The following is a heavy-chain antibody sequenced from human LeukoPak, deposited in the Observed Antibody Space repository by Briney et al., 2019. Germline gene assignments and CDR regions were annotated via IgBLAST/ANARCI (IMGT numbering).Heavy chain of an antibody. J-gene: IGHJ4*02. Sequence: GGSLRLSCAASGFTFTHYGMSWVRQAPGKGLEWVSGLTSSGGSTYYADSVKGRFPIPRDNSKNTVYLQINSLTAEDTAVYYCGRDSRWAQPDYWGQGTLVTVSS. CDR1: GFTFTHYG. D-gene: IGHD5-24*01. CDR3: GRDSRWAQPDY. V-gene: IGHV3-23*01. CDR2: LTSSGGST.